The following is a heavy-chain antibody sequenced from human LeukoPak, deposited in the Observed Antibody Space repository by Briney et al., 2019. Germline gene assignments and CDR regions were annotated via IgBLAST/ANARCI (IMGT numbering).Heavy chain of an antibody. CDR1: GFTLSRHS. CDR2: VKEDGSEI. Sequence: PGGSLRLSCATSGFTLSRHSMSWFRQAPGKGPEWVANVKEDGSEIYYRDSVKGRFTISRDDARNSLHLQMNSLRAEDTAIYFCARLLLFESSTYRPVDHWGRGTLVSVTS. V-gene: IGHV3-7*01. J-gene: IGHJ4*02. CDR3: ARLLLFESSTYRPVDH. D-gene: IGHD2-2*01.